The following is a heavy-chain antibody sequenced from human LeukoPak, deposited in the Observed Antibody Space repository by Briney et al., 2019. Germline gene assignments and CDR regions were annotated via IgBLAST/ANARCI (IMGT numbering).Heavy chain of an antibody. D-gene: IGHD1-26*01. CDR2: IYYSGST. CDR1: GGSISSGGYY. CDR3: AREGSYLGHFDY. V-gene: IGHV4-31*03. J-gene: IGHJ4*02. Sequence: SQTLSLTCTVSGGSISSGGYYWSWIRQHPGKGLEWIGYIYYSGSTYYNPSLKSRVTISVDTSKNQFSLKLSSVTAADTAVYYCAREGSYLGHFDYWGQGTLVTVSS.